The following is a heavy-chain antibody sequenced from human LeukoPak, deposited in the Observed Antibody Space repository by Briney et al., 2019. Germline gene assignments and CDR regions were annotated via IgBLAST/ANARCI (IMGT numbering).Heavy chain of an antibody. CDR3: ARLFRIRYDSSGYPAWAFDI. CDR1: GFTFSDYY. D-gene: IGHD3-22*01. Sequence: GGSLRLSCAASGFTFSDYYMSWIRQAPGKGLEWVSSISSSSSYIYYADSVKGRFTISRDNAKNSLYLQMNSLRAEDTAVYYCARLFRIRYDSSGYPAWAFDIWGQGTMVTVSS. V-gene: IGHV3-11*06. J-gene: IGHJ3*02. CDR2: ISSSSSYI.